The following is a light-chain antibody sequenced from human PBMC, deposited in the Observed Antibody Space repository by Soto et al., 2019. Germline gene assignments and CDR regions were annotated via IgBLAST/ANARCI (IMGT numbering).Light chain of an antibody. J-gene: IGLJ2*01. V-gene: IGLV2-8*01. CDR3: SSYAGGNNFHVV. CDR2: EVS. Sequence: QSALTQPPSASGSPGQSVTISCTGTSSDVGGYNYVSWYQQHPGKAPKLMIYEVSKWPSGVPDRFSGSKSGNTASLTVSGLQAEDEADYYCSSYAGGNNFHVVFGGGTQLTVL. CDR1: SSDVGGYNY.